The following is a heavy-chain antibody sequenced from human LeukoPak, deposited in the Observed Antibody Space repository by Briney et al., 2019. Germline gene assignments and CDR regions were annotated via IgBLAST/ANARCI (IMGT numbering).Heavy chain of an antibody. V-gene: IGHV3-48*04. D-gene: IGHD1-26*01. CDR3: ARAWGGGYSGSYYGYNWFDP. Sequence: GGSLRLSCAASGFTFSSYSMNWVRQAPGKGLEWVSYISRSSSTIYYADSVKGRFTISRDNAKNSLYLQMNSLRAEDTAVYYCARAWGGGYSGSYYGYNWFDPWGQGTLVTVSS. CDR2: ISRSSSTI. CDR1: GFTFSSYS. J-gene: IGHJ5*02.